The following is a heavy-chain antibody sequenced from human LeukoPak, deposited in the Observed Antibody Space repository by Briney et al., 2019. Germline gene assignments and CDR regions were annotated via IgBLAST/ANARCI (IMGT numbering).Heavy chain of an antibody. J-gene: IGHJ4*02. D-gene: IGHD1-1*01. CDR3: ARGWYNWNDGMNY. Sequence: PGGSLRLSCAASGFTFDDYAMHWVRQAPGKGLEWVSGISWNSGSIGYADSVKGRFTISRDNAKNSLYLQMNSLRAEDTAVYYCARGWYNWNDGMNYWGQGTLVTVSS. CDR2: ISWNSGSI. V-gene: IGHV3-9*01. CDR1: GFTFDDYA.